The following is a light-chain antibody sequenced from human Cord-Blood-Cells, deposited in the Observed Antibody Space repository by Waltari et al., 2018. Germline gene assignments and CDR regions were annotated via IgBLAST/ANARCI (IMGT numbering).Light chain of an antibody. CDR2: AAS. V-gene: IGKV1-39*01. CDR3: QQSYSTPRT. Sequence: DIQMTQSPSSLSASVGDRVTITCRASQSISSYLNWYQQKPGKAPKRLIYAASSLQRGVPSRFSGSGSGTDFTLTISSRQPEEFATYYCQQSYSTPRTFGQGTKVEIK. J-gene: IGKJ1*01. CDR1: QSISSY.